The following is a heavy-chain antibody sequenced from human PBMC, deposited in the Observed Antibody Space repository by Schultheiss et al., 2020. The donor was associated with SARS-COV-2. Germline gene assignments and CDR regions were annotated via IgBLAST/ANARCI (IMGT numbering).Heavy chain of an antibody. J-gene: IGHJ6*02. CDR2: INPNSGGT. CDR3: ARGPVTTDIDYYYYGMDV. D-gene: IGHD4-17*01. Sequence: ASVKVSCKASGYTFTGYYMHWVRKAPGQGLEWMGWINPNSGGTNYAQKLLGRVTMTTDTSTSTAYMELRSLRTDDTAVYYCARGPVTTDIDYYYYGMDVWGQGAAGTVSS. CDR1: GYTFTGYY. V-gene: IGHV1-2*02.